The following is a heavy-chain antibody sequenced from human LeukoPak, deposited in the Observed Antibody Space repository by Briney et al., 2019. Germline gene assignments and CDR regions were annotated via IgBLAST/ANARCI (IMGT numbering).Heavy chain of an antibody. V-gene: IGHV3-53*01. CDR1: GFTVSSNY. CDR3: ARGSKKYSSSWYDLDY. D-gene: IGHD6-13*01. J-gene: IGHJ4*02. CDR2: IYSGGST. Sequence: GGSLRLSCAASGFTVSSNYMSWVRQAPGKGLEWVSVIYSGGSTYYADSVKGRFTISRDNSKNTLYLQMNSLRAEDTAVYYCARGSKKYSSSWYDLDYWGQGTLVTVSS.